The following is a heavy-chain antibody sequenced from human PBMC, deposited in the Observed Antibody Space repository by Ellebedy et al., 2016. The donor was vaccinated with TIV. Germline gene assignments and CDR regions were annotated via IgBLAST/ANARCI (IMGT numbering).Heavy chain of an antibody. V-gene: IGHV3-21*01. CDR2: ISSSSYI. CDR3: ARSVGPLDY. J-gene: IGHJ4*02. Sequence: GGSLRLSCAASGFMFSSYAMSWVRQTPEMGLEWVSSISSSSYIYYADSVKGRFTISRDNAKNSLYLQMNSLRAEDTAVYYCARSVGPLDYWGQGTLVTVSS. CDR1: GFMFSSYA. D-gene: IGHD2-15*01.